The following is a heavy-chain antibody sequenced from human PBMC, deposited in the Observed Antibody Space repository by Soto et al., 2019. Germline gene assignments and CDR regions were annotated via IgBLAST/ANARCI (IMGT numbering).Heavy chain of an antibody. CDR3: ARGDYDFWSGYYKYYYYMDV. V-gene: IGHV4-34*01. Sequence: ETLSLTCAVYGGSFSGYYWSWIRQPPGKGLEWIGEINHSGSTNYNPSLKSRVTISVDTSKNQFSLKLSSVTAADTAVYYCARGDYDFWSGYYKYYYYMDVWVKGTTVTVSS. D-gene: IGHD3-3*01. CDR2: INHSGST. CDR1: GGSFSGYY. J-gene: IGHJ6*03.